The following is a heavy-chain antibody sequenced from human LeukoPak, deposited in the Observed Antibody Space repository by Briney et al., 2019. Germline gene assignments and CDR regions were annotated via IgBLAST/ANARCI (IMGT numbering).Heavy chain of an antibody. D-gene: IGHD3-22*01. CDR2: IKGDGSST. Sequence: GGSLRLSCAASGFTFSSFWMYWVRQAPGKGLVWVSRIKGDGSSTSYAESVKGRFTITRDNAEGTLYLQMNSLRAEDTAVYYCARPLYDTSGYYAYWGQGTLVTVSS. CDR3: ARPLYDTSGYYAY. V-gene: IGHV3-74*01. J-gene: IGHJ4*02. CDR1: GFTFSSFW.